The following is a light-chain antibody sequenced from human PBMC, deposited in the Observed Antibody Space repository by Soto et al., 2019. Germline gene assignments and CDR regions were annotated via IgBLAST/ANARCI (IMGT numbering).Light chain of an antibody. V-gene: IGLV1-40*01. Sequence: QSVLTQPPSVSGAPGQRVTISCTGSRSNIGAGYDVHWYQQIPGAAPKLLIYGNSNRPSGVPDRFSGSKSGTSASQAITGLQAEDEADYYCQSYDASLSGDVVFGGGTKLTVL. CDR1: RSNIGAGYD. CDR3: QSYDASLSGDVV. J-gene: IGLJ2*01. CDR2: GNS.